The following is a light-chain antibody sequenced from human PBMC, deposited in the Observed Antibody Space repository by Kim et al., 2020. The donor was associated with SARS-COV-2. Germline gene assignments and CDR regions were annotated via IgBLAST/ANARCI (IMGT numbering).Light chain of an antibody. CDR2: DAS. J-gene: IGKJ4*01. Sequence: MSPGERATLPCRASQSVSSNLAWYQQKPGQAPRLLIYDASTRATGIPARFSGSGSGTQFTLTNSSLQSEDFAVYYCHQYNNWPLTFGGGTKVEIK. V-gene: IGKV3-15*01. CDR1: QSVSSN. CDR3: HQYNNWPLT.